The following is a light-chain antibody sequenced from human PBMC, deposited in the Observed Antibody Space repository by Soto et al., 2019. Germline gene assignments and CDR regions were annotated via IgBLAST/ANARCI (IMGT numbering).Light chain of an antibody. CDR2: GAS. CDR1: QSVYSN. J-gene: IGKJ2*01. CDR3: QQYNNWPLYT. V-gene: IGKV3-15*01. Sequence: EIVMTQSPATLSVSPGERATLSCRASQSVYSNLAWYQQKPGQAPRLLIYGASTRATGIPARLVGSGSGTEFTLTISSLQSEDFAVYYCQQYNNWPLYTFGQGTKLEIK.